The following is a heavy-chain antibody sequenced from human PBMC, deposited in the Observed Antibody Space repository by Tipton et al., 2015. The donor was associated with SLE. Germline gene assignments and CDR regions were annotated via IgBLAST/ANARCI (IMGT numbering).Heavy chain of an antibody. CDR1: GGSISSGGYY. CDR2: IYYSGST. CDR3: ARGIGAVADFDY. J-gene: IGHJ4*02. D-gene: IGHD6-19*01. Sequence: LRLSCTVSGGSISSGGYYWSWIRQHPGKGLEWIGYIYYSGSTYYNPPLKSRVTISADTSKNQFSLKLSSVTAADTAVYYCARGIGAVADFDYWGQGTLVTVSS. V-gene: IGHV4-31*03.